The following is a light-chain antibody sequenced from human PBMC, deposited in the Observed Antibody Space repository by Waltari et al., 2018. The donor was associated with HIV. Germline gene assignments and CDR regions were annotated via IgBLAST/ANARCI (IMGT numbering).Light chain of an antibody. CDR3: QSADSSGTPWV. CDR1: ALPKQY. CDR2: KDS. J-gene: IGLJ3*02. V-gene: IGLV3-25*03. Sequence: SYELTQPPSVSVSPGQKARITCSGDALPKQYAYWYPQKPGQAPVLVIYKDSERPSGIPERFFGSSSGTTVTLTISGVQAEDEADYYCQSADSSGTPWVFGGGTKLTVL.